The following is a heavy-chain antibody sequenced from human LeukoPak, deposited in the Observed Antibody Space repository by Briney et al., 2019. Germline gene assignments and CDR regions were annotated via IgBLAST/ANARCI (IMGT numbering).Heavy chain of an antibody. D-gene: IGHD3-10*01. J-gene: IGHJ3*02. Sequence: SETLSLTCAVSGDSISSSNWWSWVRQPPGKGLEWIGEIYHSGSTNCNPSLKSRVTISVDKSKNQFSLKLSSVTAADTAVYYCAVGGVYLRGGAEAFDIWGQGTMVTVSS. V-gene: IGHV4-4*02. CDR1: GDSISSSNW. CDR3: AVGGVYLRGGAEAFDI. CDR2: IYHSGST.